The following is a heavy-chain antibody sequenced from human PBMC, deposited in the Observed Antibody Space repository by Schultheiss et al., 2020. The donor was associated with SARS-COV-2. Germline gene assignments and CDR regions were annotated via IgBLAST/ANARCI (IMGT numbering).Heavy chain of an antibody. J-gene: IGHJ4*02. CDR1: GFTFSSFA. CDR3: ARAYSSSQGGY. V-gene: IGHV3-30-3*01. Sequence: GESLKISCAASGFTFSSFAMHWVRQAPGKGLEWVAVISYDTSNKYNADSVKGRFTISRDNSKNTLYLQMNSLRAEDTAVYYCARAYSSSQGGYWGQGTLVTVSS. CDR2: ISYDTSNK. D-gene: IGHD6-13*01.